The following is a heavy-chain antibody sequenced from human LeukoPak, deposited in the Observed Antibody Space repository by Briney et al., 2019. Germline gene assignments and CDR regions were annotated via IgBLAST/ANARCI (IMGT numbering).Heavy chain of an antibody. CDR3: ARDFYGSP. Sequence: GGSLRLSCAASGFTFSDYTMNWVRQAPGKGLEWVSSISGGSRSIYYVDSVKGRFTISRDNAKNSLYLQMNSLRAEDTAVYYCARDFYGSPWGQGTLVTVSS. J-gene: IGHJ5*02. CDR1: GFTFSDYT. CDR2: ISGGSRSI. V-gene: IGHV3-21*01. D-gene: IGHD2/OR15-2a*01.